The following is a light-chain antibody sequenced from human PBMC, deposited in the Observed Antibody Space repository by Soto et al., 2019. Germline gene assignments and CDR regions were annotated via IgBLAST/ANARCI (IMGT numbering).Light chain of an antibody. V-gene: IGLV2-14*01. J-gene: IGLJ1*01. CDR2: DVS. CDR1: SSDVGGYN. Sequence: QSALTQPASVSGSPGQSITISCTGTSSDVGGYNVSWYQQHPGKAPKLMIFDVSNRPSGVSNRFSGSKSGNTASLTISGLQAEDEADYYCSSYTSSSTRVFGTGTKLTVL. CDR3: SSYTSSSTRV.